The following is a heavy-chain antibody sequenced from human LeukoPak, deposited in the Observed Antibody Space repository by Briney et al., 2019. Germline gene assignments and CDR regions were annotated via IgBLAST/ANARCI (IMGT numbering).Heavy chain of an antibody. V-gene: IGHV4-59*12. CDR3: ASTQTRGESYCSSTSCYTGGYYFDY. CDR2: IYYSGST. CDR1: GGSISSYY. Sequence: SETLSLTCTVSGGSISSYYWSWIRQPPGKGLEWIGYIYYSGSTNYNPSLKSRVTISVDRSKNQFSLKLSSVTAADTAVYYCASTQTRGESYCSSTSCYTGGYYFDYWGQGTLVTVSS. D-gene: IGHD2-2*02. J-gene: IGHJ4*02.